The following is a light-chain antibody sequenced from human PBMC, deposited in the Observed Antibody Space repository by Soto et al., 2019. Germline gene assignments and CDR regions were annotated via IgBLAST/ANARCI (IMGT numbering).Light chain of an antibody. CDR3: MQALQTPPYT. CDR1: QSLLHSNGYNY. CDR2: LGS. J-gene: IGKJ2*01. Sequence: DIVMTQSPLSLPVTPGEPASISCRSSQSLLHSNGYNYLDWYLQKPGQSPQLLIYLGSNRASGVPDRFTGSGSGTDCTMKISRVEAEDVGVYYCMQALQTPPYTFGQSTKLEIK. V-gene: IGKV2-28*01.